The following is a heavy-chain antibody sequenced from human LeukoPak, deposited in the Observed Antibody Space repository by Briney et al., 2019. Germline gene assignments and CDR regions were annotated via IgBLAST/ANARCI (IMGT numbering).Heavy chain of an antibody. V-gene: IGHV3-23*01. D-gene: IGHD3-22*01. CDR1: GFTFSSYA. Sequence: GGSLRLSCAASGFTFSSYAMSWVRQAPGKGLEWVSAISGSGGSTYYADSVKGRFTISRDNSKNTLYQQMNSLRAEDTAVYYCAKVSYYYYDSSGYFLDAFDIWGQGTMVTVSS. J-gene: IGHJ3*02. CDR2: ISGSGGST. CDR3: AKVSYYYYDSSGYFLDAFDI.